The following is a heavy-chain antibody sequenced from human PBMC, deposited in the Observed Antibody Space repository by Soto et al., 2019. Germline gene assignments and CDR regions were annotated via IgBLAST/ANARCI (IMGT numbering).Heavy chain of an antibody. CDR1: GFTFSSYA. J-gene: IGHJ4*02. V-gene: IGHV3-23*01. D-gene: IGHD2-2*01. Sequence: GGSLRLSCAASGFTFSSYAMSWVRQAPGKGLEWVSAISGSGGSTYYADSVKGRFTISRDNSKNTLYLQMNSLRAEDTAVYYCAKVLGYCSSTSCYVGLPYYFDYWGQGTLVTVSS. CDR3: AKVLGYCSSTSCYVGLPYYFDY. CDR2: ISGSGGST.